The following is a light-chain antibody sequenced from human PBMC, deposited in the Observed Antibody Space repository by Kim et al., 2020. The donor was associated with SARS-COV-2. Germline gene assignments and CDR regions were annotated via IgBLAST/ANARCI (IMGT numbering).Light chain of an antibody. CDR3: CSYAGSMTYV. Sequence: QSALTQPASVSGSPGQSITISCTGTSSDVGSYDLVSWYQQHPGKSPKLMIYEVNKRPSGISNRFSGSKSGNTASLTISGLQAEDVADFYCCSYAGSMTYVFGTGTKVTVL. CDR2: EVN. V-gene: IGLV2-23*02. J-gene: IGLJ1*01. CDR1: SSDVGSYDL.